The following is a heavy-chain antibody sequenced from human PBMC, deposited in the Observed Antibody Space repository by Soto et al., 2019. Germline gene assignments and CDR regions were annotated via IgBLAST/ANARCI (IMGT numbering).Heavy chain of an antibody. CDR3: ARHAWLEN. Sequence: EVQLVETGGGLIYPGGSLRLSCAASGFSVSGDTMNWVRQAPGKGLEWISAIYSGGNTNDAGSVKGRFTISRDTSKNTLYLQLNSLRVEDTAVYYCARHAWLENWGPGTLVTVSS. D-gene: IGHD3-9*01. V-gene: IGHV3-53*02. CDR2: IYSGGNT. CDR1: GFSVSGDT. J-gene: IGHJ4*02.